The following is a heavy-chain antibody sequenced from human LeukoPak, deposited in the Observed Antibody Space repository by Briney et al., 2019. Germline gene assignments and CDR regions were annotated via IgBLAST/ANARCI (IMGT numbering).Heavy chain of an antibody. CDR1: GGSISSSSYY. CDR2: IYHSGST. CDR3: ARDSGSYLGGVAFDY. D-gene: IGHD1-26*01. J-gene: IGHJ4*02. V-gene: IGHV4-39*07. Sequence: PSETLSLTCTVSGGSISSSSYYWGWIRQPPGKGLEWIGSIYHSGSTYYNPSLKSRVTISVDTSKNQFSLKLSSVTAADTAVYYCARDSGSYLGGVAFDYWGQGTLVTVSS.